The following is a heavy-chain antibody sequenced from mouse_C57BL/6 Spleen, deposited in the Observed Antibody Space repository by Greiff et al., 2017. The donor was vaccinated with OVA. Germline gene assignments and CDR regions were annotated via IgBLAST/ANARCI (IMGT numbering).Heavy chain of an antibody. CDR2: IYPGDGDT. CDR1: GYAFSSSW. CDR3: AKPLPSYAMDY. Sequence: QVQLQQSGPELVKPGASVKISCKASGYAFSSSWMNWVKQRPGKGLEWIGRIYPGDGDTNYNGKFKGKATLTADKSSSTAYMQLSSLTSEDSAVYFCAKPLPSYAMDYWGQGTSVTVSS. V-gene: IGHV1-82*01. J-gene: IGHJ4*01.